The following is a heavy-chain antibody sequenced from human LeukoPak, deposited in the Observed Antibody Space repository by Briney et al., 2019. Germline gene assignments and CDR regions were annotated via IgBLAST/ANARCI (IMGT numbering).Heavy chain of an antibody. Sequence: SETLSLTCAVSGYSISSGYYWGWIRQPPGKGLEWIGSIYHSGSTYYNPSLKSRVTISVDTSKNQFSLKLSSVTAADTAVYYCARDPPHYDILTGYSTGGAFDIWGQGTVVTVSS. J-gene: IGHJ3*02. CDR3: ARDPPHYDILTGYSTGGAFDI. CDR1: GYSISSGYY. V-gene: IGHV4-38-2*02. D-gene: IGHD3-9*01. CDR2: IYHSGST.